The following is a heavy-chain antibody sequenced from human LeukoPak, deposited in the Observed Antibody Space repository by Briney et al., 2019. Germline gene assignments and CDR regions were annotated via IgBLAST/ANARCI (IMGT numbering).Heavy chain of an antibody. CDR1: GFTVSSHY. Sequence: PGGSLRLSCAASGFTVSSHYVTWVRQAPGKGLERVSVIYSGFSADYADSVKGRFTISRDNSKNTLYLQMNSLRVEDTAVYYCVTDRDSHRGMHVWGQGTTVTVSS. CDR3: VTDRDSHRGMHV. V-gene: IGHV3-53*01. D-gene: IGHD2-21*01. J-gene: IGHJ6*02. CDR2: IYSGFSA.